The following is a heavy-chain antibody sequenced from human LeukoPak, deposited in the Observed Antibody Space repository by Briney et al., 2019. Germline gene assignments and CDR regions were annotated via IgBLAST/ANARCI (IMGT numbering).Heavy chain of an antibody. D-gene: IGHD6-13*01. CDR1: GGSFSGYY. Sequence: SETLSLTCAVYGGSFSGYYWSWIRQPPGKGLEWIGYIYYSGSTYYNPSLKSRVTISVDTSKNQFSLKLSSVTAADTAVYYCARESSSSPGEYWGQGTLVTVFS. V-gene: IGHV4-30-4*08. J-gene: IGHJ4*02. CDR2: IYYSGST. CDR3: ARESSSSPGEY.